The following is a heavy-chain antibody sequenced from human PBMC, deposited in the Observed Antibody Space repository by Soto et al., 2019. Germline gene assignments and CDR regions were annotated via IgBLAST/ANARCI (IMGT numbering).Heavy chain of an antibody. Sequence: SETLSLTCTVSGGSINTFYWSWVRQPAGKGLEWIGRIFSSGSTSFNPSLESRVAMSVDTSKNHFSLNLSSVTAADMAVYYCAREGSYSAYNFAHGIQLWSFDFWGQGALGTVSS. CDR2: IFSSGST. CDR3: AREGSYSAYNFAHGIQLWSFDF. V-gene: IGHV4-4*07. J-gene: IGHJ4*02. CDR1: GGSINTFY. D-gene: IGHD5-12*01.